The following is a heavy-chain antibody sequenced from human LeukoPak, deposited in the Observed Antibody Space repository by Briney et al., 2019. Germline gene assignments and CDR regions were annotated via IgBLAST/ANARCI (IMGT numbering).Heavy chain of an antibody. CDR1: GFTFSSYS. D-gene: IGHD3-22*01. CDR2: ISSSSTYI. J-gene: IGHJ3*02. CDR3: ARTSYYYDSSGSDAFDI. V-gene: IGHV3-21*01. Sequence: PGGSLRLSCAASGFTFSSYSMNWVRQAPGKGLEWVSSISSSSTYIYYADSVKGRFTISRDNAKNSLYLQMNSLRAEDTAVYYCARTSYYYDSSGSDAFDIWGQGTMVTVSS.